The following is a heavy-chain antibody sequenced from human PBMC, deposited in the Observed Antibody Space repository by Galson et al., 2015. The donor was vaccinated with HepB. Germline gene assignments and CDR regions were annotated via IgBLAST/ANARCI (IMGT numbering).Heavy chain of an antibody. CDR2: IYYSGSI. J-gene: IGHJ4*02. CDR1: GGSISGYY. Sequence: TLSLTCTVSGGSISGYYWSWIRQHPGKGLEWIGYIYYSGSIDYNPSLKSRVTISVDTSKNQFSLKLSSATAADTAVYYCARERHDVWGTYRYFDFWGQGTLVTVPS. CDR3: ARERHDVWGTYRYFDF. D-gene: IGHD3-16*01. V-gene: IGHV4-31*03.